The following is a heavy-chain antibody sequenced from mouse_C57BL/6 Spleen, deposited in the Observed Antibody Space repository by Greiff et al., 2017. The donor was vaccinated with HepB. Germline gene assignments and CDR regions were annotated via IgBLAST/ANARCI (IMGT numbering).Heavy chain of an antibody. CDR2: IHPNSGST. D-gene: IGHD1-1*02. CDR3: ARWVVGGFAY. J-gene: IGHJ3*01. V-gene: IGHV1-64*01. CDR1: GYTFTSYW. Sequence: QVQLQQSGAELAKPGASVKLSCKASGYTFTSYWMHWVKQRPGQGLEWIGMIHPNSGSTNYNEKFKSKATLTVDKSSSTAYMQLSSLTSEDSAVYYCARWVVGGFAYWGQGTLVTVSA.